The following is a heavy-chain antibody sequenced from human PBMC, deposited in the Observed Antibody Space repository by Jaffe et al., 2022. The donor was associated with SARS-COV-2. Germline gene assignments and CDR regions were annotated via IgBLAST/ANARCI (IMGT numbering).Heavy chain of an antibody. CDR1: GFTFSSYW. V-gene: IGHV3-7*03. CDR2: IKQDGSEK. D-gene: IGHD4-4*01. CDR3: ARDGTTAEGGWFDP. J-gene: IGHJ5*02. Sequence: EVQLVESGGGLVQPGGSLRLSCAASGFTFSSYWMSWVRQAPGKGLEWVANIKQDGSEKYYVDSVKGRFTISRDNAKNSLYLQMNSLRAEDTAVYYCARDGTTAEGGWFDPWGQGTLVTVSS.